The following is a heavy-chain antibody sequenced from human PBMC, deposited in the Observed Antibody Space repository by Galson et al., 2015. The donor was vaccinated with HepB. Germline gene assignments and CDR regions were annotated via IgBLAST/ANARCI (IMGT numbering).Heavy chain of an antibody. CDR3: ARDRKYYYDSSGYYGDASDI. J-gene: IGHJ3*02. D-gene: IGHD3-22*01. CDR2: IYYSGST. Sequence: TLSLTCTVSGGSISSGGYYWSWIRQHPGKGLEWIGYIYYSGSTYYNPSLKSRVTISVDTSKNQFSLKLSSVTASVTAVYYCARDRKYYYDSSGYYGDASDIWGQGTMVTVSS. CDR1: GGSISSGGYY. V-gene: IGHV4-31*03.